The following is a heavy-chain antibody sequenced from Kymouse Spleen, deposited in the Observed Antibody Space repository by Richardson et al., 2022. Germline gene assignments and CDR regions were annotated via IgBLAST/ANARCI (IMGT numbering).Heavy chain of an antibody. CDR2: INHSGST. Sequence: QVQLQQWGAGLLKPSETLSLTCAVYGGSFSGYYWSWIRQPPGKGLEWIGEINHSGSTNYNPSLKSRVTISVDTSKNQFSLKLSSVTAADTAVYYCARGKILWFGEFWFDPWGQGTLVTVSS. D-gene: IGHD3-10*01. CDR3: ARGKILWFGEFWFDP. CDR1: GGSFSGYY. J-gene: IGHJ5*02. V-gene: IGHV4-34*01.